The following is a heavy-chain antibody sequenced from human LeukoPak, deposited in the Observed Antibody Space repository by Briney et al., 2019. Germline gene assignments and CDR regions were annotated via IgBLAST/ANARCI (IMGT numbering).Heavy chain of an antibody. CDR2: IKQDGSEK. Sequence: PGGSLRLSCAASGFTFSNYWMTWVRQAPGKGLEWVANIKQDGSEKYYVDSVKGRFTISRDTAKNSLSLQMNSLRAEDTAVYYCARDRYWGSGYYDNDYWGQGTLVTVSS. D-gene: IGHD3-22*01. CDR1: GFTFSNYW. CDR3: ARDRYWGSGYYDNDY. J-gene: IGHJ4*02. V-gene: IGHV3-7*01.